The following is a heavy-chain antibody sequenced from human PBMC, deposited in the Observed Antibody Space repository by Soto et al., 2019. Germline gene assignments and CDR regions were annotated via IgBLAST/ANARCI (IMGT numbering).Heavy chain of an antibody. CDR3: ARADTTPITIFGVVITPDY. CDR2: INPNSGGT. D-gene: IGHD3-3*01. Sequence: ASVKVSCKASGYTFAGYYMHWVRQAPGQGLEWIGWINPNSGGTNYAQKFQGRVTMTRDTSISTAYMELSRLRSDDTAVYYCARADTTPITIFGVVITPDYWGQGTLVTVSS. V-gene: IGHV1-2*02. J-gene: IGHJ4*02. CDR1: GYTFAGYY.